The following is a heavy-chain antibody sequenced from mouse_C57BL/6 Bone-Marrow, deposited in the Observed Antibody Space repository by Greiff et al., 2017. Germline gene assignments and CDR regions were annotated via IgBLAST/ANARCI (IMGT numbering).Heavy chain of an antibody. CDR1: GYSFTDYN. J-gene: IGHJ2*01. CDR2: INPNYGTT. CDR3: ATLYYDYDFDY. D-gene: IGHD2-4*01. V-gene: IGHV1-39*01. Sequence: EVKVVEFGPELVKPGASVKISCKASGYSFTDYNMNWVKQSNGKSLEWIGVINPNYGTTSYNQKFKGKATLTVDQSSSTAYMQLNSLTSEDSAVYYCATLYYDYDFDYWGQGTTLTVSS.